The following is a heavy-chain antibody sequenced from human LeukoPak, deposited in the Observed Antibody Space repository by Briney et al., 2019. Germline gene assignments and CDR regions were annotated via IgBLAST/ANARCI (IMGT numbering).Heavy chain of an antibody. CDR1: GYTFTTYY. V-gene: IGHV1-69*05. CDR2: IIPIFGTA. D-gene: IGHD3-10*01. CDR3: ARGPYGSGSYARYYYYMDV. J-gene: IGHJ6*03. Sequence: GASVKVSCKASGYTFTTYYIHWVRQAPGQGLEWMGGIIPIFGTANYAQKFQGRVTITTDESTSTAYMELSSLRSEDTAVYYCARGPYGSGSYARYYYYMDVWGKGTTVTVSS.